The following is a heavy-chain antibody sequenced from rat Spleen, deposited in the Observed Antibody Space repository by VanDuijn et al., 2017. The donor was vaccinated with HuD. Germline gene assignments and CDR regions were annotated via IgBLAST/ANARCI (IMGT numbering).Heavy chain of an antibody. D-gene: IGHD1-6*01. V-gene: IGHV3-1*01. CDR2: ISYSGST. CDR3: ARFYGLSYVMDA. CDR1: GYSITSNY. J-gene: IGHJ2*01. Sequence: EVQLQESGPGLVKPSQSLSLTCSVTGYSITSNYWGWIRKFPGNKMEWMGYISYSGSTSYNPSLKSRISITRDTSKNQFFLQLNSVTTEDTATYYCARFYGLSYVMDAWGQGVMVTVSS.